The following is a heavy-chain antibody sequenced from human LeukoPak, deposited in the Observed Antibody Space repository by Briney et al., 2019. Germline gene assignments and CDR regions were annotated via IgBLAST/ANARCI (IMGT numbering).Heavy chain of an antibody. J-gene: IGHJ4*02. D-gene: IGHD6-19*01. CDR2: IYYSGTT. CDR1: GGSINNYY. Sequence: SETLSLTCTVSGGSINNYYWSWIRQPPGKGLEWIGYIYYSGTTNYNPSLKSRVTISVDTSKNQFSLELTSVTATDTAVYYCARRNPYNGGCLDYWGQGTLVTVSS. CDR3: ARRNPYNGGCLDY. V-gene: IGHV4-59*08.